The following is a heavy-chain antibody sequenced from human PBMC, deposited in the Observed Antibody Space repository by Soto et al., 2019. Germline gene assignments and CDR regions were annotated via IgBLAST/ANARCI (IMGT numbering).Heavy chain of an antibody. CDR2: IYSGGTT. Sequence: ELQLVESGGGLVQPGGSLRRSCAASGFSVSINYVNWVRQAPGKGLEWVSVIYSGGTTHYAGSVKGRFTISRDTSKNTLYLQMNSLRVEDTAVYYCAGDSTDADFVDAFDVWGQGTMVTVSS. V-gene: IGHV3-66*01. J-gene: IGHJ3*01. D-gene: IGHD4-17*01. CDR1: GFSVSINY. CDR3: AGDSTDADFVDAFDV.